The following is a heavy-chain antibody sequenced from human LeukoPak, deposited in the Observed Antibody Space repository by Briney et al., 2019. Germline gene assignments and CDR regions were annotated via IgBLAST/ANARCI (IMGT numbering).Heavy chain of an antibody. J-gene: IGHJ6*03. Sequence: PSETLSLTCTVSGGSISSYYWSWIRQPAGKGLEWIGRIYTSGSTNYNPSLKSRVTMSVDTSKNQFSLKLSSVTAADTAVYCCASSAGYYDFWSGYYNAGATNYYYYYMDVWGKGTTVTVSS. CDR1: GGSISSYY. D-gene: IGHD3-3*01. CDR3: ASSAGYYDFWSGYYNAGATNYYYYYMDV. CDR2: IYTSGST. V-gene: IGHV4-4*07.